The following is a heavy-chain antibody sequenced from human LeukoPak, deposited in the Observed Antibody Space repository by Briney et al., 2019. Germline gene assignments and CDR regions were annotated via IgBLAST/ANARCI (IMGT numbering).Heavy chain of an antibody. Sequence: PGGSLRLSCAASGFTFSNAWMSWVRQAPGKGLEWVGRIKTKTDGETTDYAAPVKGRFTISRDDSKSTLYLQMNSLKTEDTAVYYCTTDSPIQVFDYWGQGTLFTVSS. V-gene: IGHV3-15*01. J-gene: IGHJ4*02. CDR2: IKTKTDGETT. CDR1: GFTFSNAW. CDR3: TTDSPIQVFDY.